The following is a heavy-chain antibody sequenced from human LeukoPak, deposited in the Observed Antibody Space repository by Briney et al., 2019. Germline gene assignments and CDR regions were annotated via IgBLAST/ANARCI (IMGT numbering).Heavy chain of an antibody. CDR2: LGTDGTYT. V-gene: IGHV3-74*01. CDR3: VRDPSNSGNWFDL. Sequence: GGSLRLSCAASGFNLRDYWMHWVRQAPGKGLVWVSRLGTDGTYTNYADSVAGRFTISRDNAKNTLYLQMDSLRAEDTSFYYCVRDPSNSGNWFDLWGQGTLVTVSS. D-gene: IGHD4-11*01. CDR1: GFNLRDYW. J-gene: IGHJ5*02.